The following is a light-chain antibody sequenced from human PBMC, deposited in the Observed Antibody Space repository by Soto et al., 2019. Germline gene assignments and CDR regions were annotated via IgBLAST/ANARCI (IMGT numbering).Light chain of an antibody. V-gene: IGLV2-11*01. Sequence: QSALTQPRSVSGSPGQSVTISCIGTSSDVGDYSYVSWYQQHPGKAPTLMIYDVSKRPSGVPGRFSGSKSGNTASLTISGLQADDEADYYCCSYAGGSWVFGGGTKVTVL. CDR1: SSDVGDYSY. CDR3: CSYAGGSWV. J-gene: IGLJ3*02. CDR2: DVS.